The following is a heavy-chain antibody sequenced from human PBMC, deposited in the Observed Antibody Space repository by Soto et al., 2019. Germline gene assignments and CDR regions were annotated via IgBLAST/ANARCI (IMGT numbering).Heavy chain of an antibody. D-gene: IGHD6-13*01. J-gene: IGHJ4*02. CDR1: GGSFSGYY. CDR2: INHSGST. Sequence: PSETLSLTCAVYGGSFSGYYWSWIRQPPGKGLEWIGEINHSGSTNYNPSLNSRVTISVDTSKTQFSLRMNSVTAADTAVYYCGRLHEGYRSTWLDSWGQGTLVTVSS. V-gene: IGHV4-34*01. CDR3: GRLHEGYRSTWLDS.